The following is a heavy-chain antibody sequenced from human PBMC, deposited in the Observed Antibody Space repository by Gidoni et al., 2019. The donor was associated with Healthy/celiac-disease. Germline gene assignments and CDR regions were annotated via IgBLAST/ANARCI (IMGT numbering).Heavy chain of an antibody. CDR1: GGSISSSSYY. V-gene: IGHV4-39*01. CDR2: IYYSGST. CDR3: ARLGAVAGTSY. Sequence: QLQLQESGPGLVKPSETLSLTCTVSGGSISSSSYYWGWIRQPPGKGLEWMGSIYYSGSTYYNPSLKSRVTISVDTSKNQFSLKLSSVTAADTAVYYCARLGAVAGTSYWGQGTLVTVSS. D-gene: IGHD6-19*01. J-gene: IGHJ4*02.